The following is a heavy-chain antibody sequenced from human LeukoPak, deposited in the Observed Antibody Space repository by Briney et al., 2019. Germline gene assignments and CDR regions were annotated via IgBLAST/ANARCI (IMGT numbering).Heavy chain of an antibody. CDR3: ARDGLLAHVGDY. CDR2: IIPILGIA. V-gene: IGHV1-69*04. CDR1: GGTFSSYA. Sequence: ASVKVSCKASGGTFSSYAISWVRQAPGQGLEWMGRIIPILGIANYAQKFQGRVTMTRDTSTSTVYMELSSLRSEDTAVYYCARDGLLAHVGDYWGQGTLVTVSS. J-gene: IGHJ4*02. D-gene: IGHD2-15*01.